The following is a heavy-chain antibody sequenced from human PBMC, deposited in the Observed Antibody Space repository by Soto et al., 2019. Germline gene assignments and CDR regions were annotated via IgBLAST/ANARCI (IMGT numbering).Heavy chain of an antibody. D-gene: IGHD6-13*01. V-gene: IGHV3-74*01. CDR2: INSDGSST. Sequence: GGSLRLSCAASGFTFSSYWMHWVRQAPGKGLVWVSRINSDGSSTSYADSVKGRFTISRDNAKNTLYLQMNSLRAEDTAVYYCARALRSVAAAGFYDYWGQGTLVTVSS. CDR1: GFTFSSYW. CDR3: ARALRSVAAAGFYDY. J-gene: IGHJ4*02.